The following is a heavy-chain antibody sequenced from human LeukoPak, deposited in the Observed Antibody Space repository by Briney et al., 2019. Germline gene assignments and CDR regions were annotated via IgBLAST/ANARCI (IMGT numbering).Heavy chain of an antibody. J-gene: IGHJ6*02. CDR1: GFTFSSHW. V-gene: IGHV3-7*01. CDR2: IRQDGSEK. CDR3: ARDTSAWRYGMDV. Sequence: GGSLRLSCEASGFTFSSHWMSWVRQAPGKGLEWVAIIRQDGSEKDYVDPVTGRFTISRDNAKNSLYLQMNSLRDEDTAVYYCARDTSAWRYGMDVWGQGTTVTVSS. D-gene: IGHD6-19*01.